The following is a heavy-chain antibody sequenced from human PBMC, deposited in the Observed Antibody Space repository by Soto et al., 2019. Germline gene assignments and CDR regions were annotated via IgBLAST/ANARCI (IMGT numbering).Heavy chain of an antibody. CDR2: INHSGST. J-gene: IGHJ5*02. CDR3: ARAAYNWLDR. Sequence: SDTLCHTCGFYGGSIRCYYWSWIRQPPGKGLEWIVEINHSGSTNYNPSLKSRVTISVDTSKDQFSLKLSSVTAADTAVYYCARAAYNWLDRWGQGTMVPGSS. V-gene: IGHV4-34*01. CDR1: GGSIRCYY. D-gene: IGHD6-25*01.